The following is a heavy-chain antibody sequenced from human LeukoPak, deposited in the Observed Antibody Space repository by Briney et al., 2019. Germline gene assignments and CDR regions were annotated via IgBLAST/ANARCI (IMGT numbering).Heavy chain of an antibody. D-gene: IGHD3-22*01. J-gene: IGHJ4*02. CDR1: GFTFRSYD. Sequence: PGGSLRLSCEASGFTFRSYDMYWVRQAPGKGLEWVSNIGTAGDTYYADSVKGRFTISRDNSKNTLYLQMNSLRAEDTAVYYCAKEDITVIVIGRFDYWGQGTLVAVSS. CDR2: IGTAGDT. CDR3: AKEDITVIVIGRFDY. V-gene: IGHV3-23*01.